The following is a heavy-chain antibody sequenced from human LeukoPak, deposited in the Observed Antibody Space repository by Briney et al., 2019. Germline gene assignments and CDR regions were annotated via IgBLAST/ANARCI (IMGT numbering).Heavy chain of an antibody. CDR2: DYCGGNT. V-gene: IGHV4-61*01. CDR3: ARDHFGSLDS. CDR1: GFSVTTDSYC. J-gene: IGHJ4*02. D-gene: IGHD3-10*01. Sequence: SETLSLTCTVSGFSVTTDSYCWGWIRQPPGKGLEWVGYDYCGGNTNYDPSLKRRVTISVDTSKNQFSLTLTSVTAADTAVYFCARDHFGSLDSWGQGILVTVSS.